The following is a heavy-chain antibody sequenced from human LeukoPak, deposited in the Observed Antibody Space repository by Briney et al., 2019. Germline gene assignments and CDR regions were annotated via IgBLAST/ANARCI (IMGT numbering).Heavy chain of an antibody. Sequence: GGSLRLTCAASGFTFSNYGMHWVRQAPGKGLEWVAFIRYDGSNKYYADSVKGRFTISRDNSKNTLYLQMNSLRAEDTAVYYCPKDRAPAASYYYYYYMDVWGKGTTVTVSS. CDR3: PKDRAPAASYYYYYYMDV. CDR2: IRYDGSNK. CDR1: GFTFSNYG. J-gene: IGHJ6*03. V-gene: IGHV3-30*02. D-gene: IGHD2-2*01.